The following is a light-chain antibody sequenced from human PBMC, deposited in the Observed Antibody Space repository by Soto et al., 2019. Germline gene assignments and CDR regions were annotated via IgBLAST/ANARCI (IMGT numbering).Light chain of an antibody. V-gene: IGKV3-11*01. J-gene: IGKJ4*01. CDR2: DAS. CDR1: QSVSSS. Sequence: EIVLTQSPATLSLSPGERATLSCRASQSVSSSLAWYQQKPGQAPRLLLYDASNRATGIPARFRGSGSGTDSTLTISSPEPEDFASYYCQQRSNWPPVTCGGGTKVEIK. CDR3: QQRSNWPPVT.